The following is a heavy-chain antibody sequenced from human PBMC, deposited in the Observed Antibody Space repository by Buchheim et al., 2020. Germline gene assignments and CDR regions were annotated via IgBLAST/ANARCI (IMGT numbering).Heavy chain of an antibody. J-gene: IGHJ4*02. CDR1: GFTFSSYG. V-gene: IGHV3-30*18. D-gene: IGHD1-26*01. CDR3: AKEWDY. Sequence: QVQLVESGGGVVQPGRSLRLSCAASGFTFSSYGMHWVRQAPGKGLEWVAVISYDGSNKYYADSVKGRFTISRDNSKNTPYLQMNSLRAEDTAVYYCAKEWDYSGQGTL. CDR2: ISYDGSNK.